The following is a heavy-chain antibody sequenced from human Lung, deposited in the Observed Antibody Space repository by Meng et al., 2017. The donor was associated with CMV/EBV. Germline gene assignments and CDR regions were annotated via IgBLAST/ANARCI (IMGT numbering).Heavy chain of an antibody. CDR1: GASISSYY. Sequence: SXTXSLXCTVSGASISSYYWSWIRQPPGRGLEWIGNIHYSGSSNYNPSLKGRVTMSVATSEDQFSLRLNSVTAADTAVYYCARGHTNSGSFVGYYALDVWXQGAXVT. CDR3: ARGHTNSGSFVGYYALDV. J-gene: IGHJ6*02. V-gene: IGHV4-59*12. D-gene: IGHD1-26*01. CDR2: IHYSGSS.